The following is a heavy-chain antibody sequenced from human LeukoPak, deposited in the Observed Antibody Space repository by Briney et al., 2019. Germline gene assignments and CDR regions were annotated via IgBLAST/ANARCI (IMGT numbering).Heavy chain of an antibody. CDR3: ARDYSTGGWFDP. J-gene: IGHJ5*02. CDR1: GGSISSYY. D-gene: IGHD6-25*01. Sequence: PSETLSLTCTVSGGSISSYYWSWIRQPPGKGLEWIGYIYYSGSTSYNPSLKSRVTISVDTSKNQFSLKLSSVTAADTAVYYCARDYSTGGWFDPWGQGTLVTVSS. V-gene: IGHV4-59*01. CDR2: IYYSGST.